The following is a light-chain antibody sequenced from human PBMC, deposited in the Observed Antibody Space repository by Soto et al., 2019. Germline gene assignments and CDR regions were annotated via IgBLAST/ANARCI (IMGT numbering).Light chain of an antibody. V-gene: IGKV3-11*01. Sequence: EIVLTQSPATLSLSPGERATLSCRASQSVSSYLAWYQQKPGQAPRLLIYDASNRATGIPARFSGSGSGTDFTLTISSLEPEDFAVYYWQQRSNWPPWITFGQGTRLEIK. CDR2: DAS. CDR1: QSVSSY. CDR3: QQRSNWPPWIT. J-gene: IGKJ5*01.